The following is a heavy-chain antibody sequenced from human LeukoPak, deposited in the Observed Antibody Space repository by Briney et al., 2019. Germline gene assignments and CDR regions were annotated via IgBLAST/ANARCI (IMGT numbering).Heavy chain of an antibody. CDR2: ISSSQTI. CDR3: ARYNWNDGGLDV. V-gene: IGHV3-48*03. CDR1: GFTFSSYE. J-gene: IGHJ6*04. Sequence: GGSLRLSCAASGFTFSSYEMKWVRQARGKGLEGVSYISSSQTIYYADSVKGRFTISRANAKTSLYLQMNSLRAEDTAVYYCARYNWNDGGLDVWGKGTTVTVSS. D-gene: IGHD1-20*01.